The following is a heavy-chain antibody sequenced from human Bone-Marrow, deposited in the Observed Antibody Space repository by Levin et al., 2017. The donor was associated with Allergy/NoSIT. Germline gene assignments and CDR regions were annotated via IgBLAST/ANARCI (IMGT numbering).Heavy chain of an antibody. CDR1: GFTFADYP. CDR3: TRDDAGRFLEWILCEH. D-gene: IGHD3-3*01. V-gene: IGHV3-49*04. J-gene: IGHJ4*02. Sequence: PGGSLRLSCTTSGFTFADYPMSWVRQAPGRGLEWLGFIRGKLYGGTTEYAASVKGRFTISRDDSKNIAYLQMNSLKTEDTGVYYCTRDDAGRFLEWILCEHWGQGTLVTVSS. CDR2: IRGKLYGGTT.